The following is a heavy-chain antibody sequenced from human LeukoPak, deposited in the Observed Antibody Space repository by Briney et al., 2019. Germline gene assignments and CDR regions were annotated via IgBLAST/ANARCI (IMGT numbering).Heavy chain of an antibody. CDR3: ARDGTSMDDY. V-gene: IGHV1-18*01. Sequence: ASVKVSCKTSGYTFSNFGINWVRQAPGQGLEWMGWISGNNDNPNYGQKFQGRFTVTTDSSTSTAYMELRNLRFDDTAVYYCARDGTSMDDYWGQGTLVTVSS. J-gene: IGHJ4*02. CDR1: GYTFSNFG. D-gene: IGHD1-26*01. CDR2: ISGNNDNP.